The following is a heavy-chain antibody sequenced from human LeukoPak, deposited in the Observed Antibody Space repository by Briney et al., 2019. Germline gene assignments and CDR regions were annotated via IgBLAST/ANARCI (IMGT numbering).Heavy chain of an antibody. Sequence: PGGSLRLSCAASGFTFNGYVMRWVRQAPGKGLEWVSGISARSERTYYADSVKGRFTISRDNPRNTFFLQMNSLRVDDTAVYFCARGPYLEHDNGNFFDYWGQGVLVTVSS. CDR2: ISARSERT. CDR3: ARGPYLEHDNGNFFDY. D-gene: IGHD1/OR15-1a*01. J-gene: IGHJ4*02. V-gene: IGHV3-23*01. CDR1: GFTFNGYV.